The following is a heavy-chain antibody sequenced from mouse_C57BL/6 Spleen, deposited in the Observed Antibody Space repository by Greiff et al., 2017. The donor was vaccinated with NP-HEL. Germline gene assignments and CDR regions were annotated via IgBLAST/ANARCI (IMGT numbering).Heavy chain of an antibody. CDR3: ARNSRSNYREYFDY. J-gene: IGHJ2*01. V-gene: IGHV2-2*01. Sequence: VQGVESGPGLVQPSQSLSITCTVSGFSLTSYGVHWVRQSPGKGLEWLGVIWSGGSTAYNAAFISSMSISKDNAKSQVFFKMNSLQADDTAIYYCARNSRSNYREYFDYWGQGTTLTVSS. CDR2: IWSGGST. CDR1: GFSLTSYG. D-gene: IGHD2-5*01.